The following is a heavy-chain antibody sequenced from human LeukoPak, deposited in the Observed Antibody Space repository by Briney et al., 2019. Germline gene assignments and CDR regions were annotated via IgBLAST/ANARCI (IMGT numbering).Heavy chain of an antibody. V-gene: IGHV4-59*01. J-gene: IGHJ2*01. D-gene: IGHD3-22*01. CDR2: IYYSGST. Sequence: PSETLSLTCTVSGGSISSYYWSWIRQPPGKGLEWIGYIYYSGSTNYNPSLKSRVTISVDTSKNQFSLKLSSVTAADTAVYYCARGESGGYYGWYFDLWGRGTLVTVSS. CDR3: ARGESGGYYGWYFDL. CDR1: GGSISSYY.